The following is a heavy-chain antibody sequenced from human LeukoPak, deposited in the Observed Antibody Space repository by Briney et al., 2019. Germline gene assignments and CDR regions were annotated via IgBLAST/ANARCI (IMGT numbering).Heavy chain of an antibody. CDR2: FRSTPDGGAT. D-gene: IGHD2-2*03. Sequence: GGSLRLSCAASGFTFISSWMTWVRQAPGKGLERVGRFRSTPDGGATAYAAPVKGRFTISRADSKTTLYLQMSSLSTEDTAVYYCATDPHFGYCTATSCANYWGHGTPVTVSS. CDR1: GFTFISSW. CDR3: ATDPHFGYCTATSCANY. V-gene: IGHV3-15*01. J-gene: IGHJ4*01.